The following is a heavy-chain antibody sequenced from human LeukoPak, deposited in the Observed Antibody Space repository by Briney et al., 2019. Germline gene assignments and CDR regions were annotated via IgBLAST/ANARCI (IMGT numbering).Heavy chain of an antibody. CDR1: GFSISSGYY. D-gene: IGHD3-22*01. CDR2: IYYSGST. Sequence: SETLSLTCTVSGFSISSGYYWGWIRQPPGKGLEWIGYIYYSGSTYYNPSLKSRVTISVDTSKNQFSLKLSSVTAADTAVYYCARVGNYYYDTKEGIYWGQGTLVTVSS. V-gene: IGHV4-30-4*08. CDR3: ARVGNYYYDTKEGIY. J-gene: IGHJ4*02.